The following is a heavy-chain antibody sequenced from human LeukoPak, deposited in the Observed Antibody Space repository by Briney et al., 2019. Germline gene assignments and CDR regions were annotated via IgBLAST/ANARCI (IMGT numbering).Heavy chain of an antibody. CDR3: AYTYSSGWIDAFDI. D-gene: IGHD6-19*01. CDR1: GFSLSTSGVG. V-gene: IGHV2-5*01. CDR2: IYWNDDK. J-gene: IGHJ3*02. Sequence: SGPTLVKPTQTLTLTCTFSGFSLSTSGVGVGWIRQPPGKALEWLALIYWNDDKRYSPSLKSRLTINKDTSKKQVVLTMTNMDPVDTATYYCAYTYSSGWIDAFDIWGQGTMVTVSS.